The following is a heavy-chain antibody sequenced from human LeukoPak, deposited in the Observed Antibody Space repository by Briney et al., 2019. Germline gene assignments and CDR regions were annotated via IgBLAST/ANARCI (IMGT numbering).Heavy chain of an antibody. CDR3: ARGSGYCGGDCYLDY. V-gene: IGHV1-46*01. Sequence: ASVKVSCKASGYTFTSYYMHWVRQAPGQGLEWMGIINPSGGSTSYAQNFQGRVTMTRDTSTSTVYMELSSLRSEDKDVYYCARGSGYCGGDCYLDYWGQGTLVTVSS. CDR2: INPSGGST. CDR1: GYTFTSYY. J-gene: IGHJ4*02. D-gene: IGHD2-21*02.